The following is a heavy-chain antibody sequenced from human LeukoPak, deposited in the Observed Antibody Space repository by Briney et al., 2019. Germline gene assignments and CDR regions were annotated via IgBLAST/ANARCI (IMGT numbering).Heavy chain of an antibody. J-gene: IGHJ5*02. D-gene: IGHD6-19*01. Sequence: ASVKVSCKASGYTFSNYGISWVRQAPGQGLEWMGWISGYNGNTKNAQKLQGRVTMTRDTSTSTVYMELSSLRSEDTAVYYCARAQAWDSSDPNWFDPWGQGTLVTVSS. CDR1: GYTFSNYG. CDR2: ISGYNGNT. V-gene: IGHV1-18*01. CDR3: ARAQAWDSSDPNWFDP.